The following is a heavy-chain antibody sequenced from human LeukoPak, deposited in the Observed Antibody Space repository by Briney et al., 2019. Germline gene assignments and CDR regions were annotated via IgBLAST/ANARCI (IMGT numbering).Heavy chain of an antibody. D-gene: IGHD2-2*01. J-gene: IGHJ4*02. CDR3: ARAYCSSTSCYPTPDY. CDR1: GYTFTSYG. Sequence: GASVKASCKASGYTFTSYGISWVRQAPGQGPEWMGWISAYNGNTNYAQKLQGRVTMTTDTSTSTAYMELRSLRSEDTAVYYCARAYCSSTSCYPTPDYWGQGTLVTVSS. CDR2: ISAYNGNT. V-gene: IGHV1-18*01.